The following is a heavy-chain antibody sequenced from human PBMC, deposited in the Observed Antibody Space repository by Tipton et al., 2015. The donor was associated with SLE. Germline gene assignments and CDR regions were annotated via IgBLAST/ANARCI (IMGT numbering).Heavy chain of an antibody. D-gene: IGHD2-8*02. V-gene: IGHV4-34*01. CDR2: INHSGST. CDR1: GGSFSGYY. Sequence: LRLSCAVYGGSFSGYYWSWIRQPPGKGLGWIGEINHSGSTNYNPSLKSRVTISVDTSKNQFSLKLSSVTAADTAVYYCARRGVVSRFDPWGQGTLVTVSS. J-gene: IGHJ5*02. CDR3: ARRGVVSRFDP.